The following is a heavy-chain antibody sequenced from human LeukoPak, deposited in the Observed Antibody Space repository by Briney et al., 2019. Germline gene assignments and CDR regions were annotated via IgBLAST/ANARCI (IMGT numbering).Heavy chain of an antibody. CDR3: ARVRQSPQIQLYYYYMDV. J-gene: IGHJ6*03. V-gene: IGHV3-48*04. D-gene: IGHD1-1*01. Sequence: PGGSLRLSCAVSGIPLSNYGMSWVRQAPGKGLECVAGISDSGGITNYADSVKGRFTVSRDNAKNSVYLQMNSLRAEDTAVYYCARVRQSPQIQLYYYYMDVWGKGTTVTVSS. CDR1: GIPLSNYG. CDR2: ISDSGGIT.